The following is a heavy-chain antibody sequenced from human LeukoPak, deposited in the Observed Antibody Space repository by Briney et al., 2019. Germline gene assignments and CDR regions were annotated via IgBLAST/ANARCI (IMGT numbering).Heavy chain of an antibody. CDR1: GFTISNYW. Sequence: PGGSLRLSCAASGFTISNYWMHWVRQAPGKGLVWVSRINSDGRRTSYADSVKGRFTISRDNAKNTLYLQMNSLKLDDKAVYYCARDVEVVTATMWAYYYYYMDVWGKGTTVTVSS. D-gene: IGHD2-2*01. V-gene: IGHV3-74*01. CDR2: INSDGRRT. CDR3: ARDVEVVTATMWAYYYYYMDV. J-gene: IGHJ6*03.